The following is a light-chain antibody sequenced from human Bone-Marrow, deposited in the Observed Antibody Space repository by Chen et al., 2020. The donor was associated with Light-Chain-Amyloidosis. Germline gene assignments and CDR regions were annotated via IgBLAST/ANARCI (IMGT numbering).Light chain of an antibody. CDR3: ATWDDSLHGLV. Sequence: QSVLTQPPSASGTPGQRVTISCSGGSSNIGSNTVNWYQQFPGSPPKLLIYMGYKRPSGVPDRFAAPNAGTPASLAISGLQSVDEADYYCATWDDSLHGLVFRGGTQLTVL. J-gene: IGLJ7*01. V-gene: IGLV1-44*01. CDR1: SSNIGSNT. CDR2: MGY.